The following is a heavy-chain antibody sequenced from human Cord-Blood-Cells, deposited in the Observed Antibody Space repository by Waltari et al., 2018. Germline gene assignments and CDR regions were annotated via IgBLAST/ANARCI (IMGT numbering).Heavy chain of an antibody. CDR3: ARPAMVRGVITPLDGAFDI. J-gene: IGHJ3*02. CDR2: IYPGDSGT. Sequence: EVQLAQSGAEVKKPGESLKISWKGSGYSFTSYWNGWVRPMPGKGLEWMGSIYPGDSGTRYSPSFQGQVTISADKSISTAYLQWSSLKASDTAMYYCARPAMVRGVITPLDGAFDIWGQGTMVTVSS. V-gene: IGHV5-51*02. D-gene: IGHD3-10*01. CDR1: GYSFTSYW.